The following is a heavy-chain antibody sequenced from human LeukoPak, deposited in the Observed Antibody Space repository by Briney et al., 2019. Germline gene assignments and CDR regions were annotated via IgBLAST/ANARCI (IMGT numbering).Heavy chain of an antibody. CDR1: GGSISSSSYY. Sequence: SETLSLTCTVSGGSISSSSYYWGWIRQPPGKGLEWIGSIYYSGSTYYNPSLKSRVPISVDTSKNQFSLKLSSVTAADTAVYYCATPDPAYYDILTGVYYFDYWGQGTLVTVSS. J-gene: IGHJ4*02. D-gene: IGHD3-9*01. CDR3: ATPDPAYYDILTGVYYFDY. V-gene: IGHV4-39*01. CDR2: IYYSGST.